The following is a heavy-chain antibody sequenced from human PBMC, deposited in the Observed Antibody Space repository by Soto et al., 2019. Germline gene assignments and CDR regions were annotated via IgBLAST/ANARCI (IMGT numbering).Heavy chain of an antibody. CDR3: ARSGDSSGRDRLDY. J-gene: IGHJ4*02. D-gene: IGHD3-22*01. CDR2: INPNSGGT. V-gene: IGHV1-2*04. Sequence: ASVKVSCKASGYTFTGYYMHWVRQAPGQGLEWMGWINPNSGGTNYAQKFQGWVTMTRDTSISTAYMELSSLRSEDTAVYYCARSGDSSGRDRLDYWGQGTQVTVSS. CDR1: GYTFTGYY.